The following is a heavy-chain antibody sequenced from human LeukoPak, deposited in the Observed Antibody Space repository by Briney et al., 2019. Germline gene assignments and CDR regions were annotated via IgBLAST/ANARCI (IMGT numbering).Heavy chain of an antibody. J-gene: IGHJ4*02. V-gene: IGHV3-15*01. CDR1: GFTFSNAW. CDR2: IKTKTDGGTT. D-gene: IGHD2-21*02. Sequence: GGSLRLSCAASGFTFSNAWMSWVRQAPGKGLEWVGRIKTKTDGGTTDYAAPVKGRFIISRDDSKNTLYLQMNSLKTEDTAVYYCARAYCAGDCPLDYWGQGTLVTVSS. CDR3: ARAYCAGDCPLDY.